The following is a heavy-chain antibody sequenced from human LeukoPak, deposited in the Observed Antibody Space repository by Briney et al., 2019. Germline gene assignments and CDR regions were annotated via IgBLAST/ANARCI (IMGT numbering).Heavy chain of an antibody. CDR3: AKDLGYNWNFDALDI. CDR2: IRYDGSNK. CDR1: GFRFSDYG. V-gene: IGHV3-30*02. J-gene: IGHJ3*02. Sequence: HPGGSRRLSCAASGFRFSDYGMHWVRQAPGKGLEWVTFIRYDGSNKHSAYSVKGRFTISRDNSRNTFYLQMNSLRPEDTAVYYCAKDLGYNWNFDALDIWGQGTMVTVSS. D-gene: IGHD1-1*01.